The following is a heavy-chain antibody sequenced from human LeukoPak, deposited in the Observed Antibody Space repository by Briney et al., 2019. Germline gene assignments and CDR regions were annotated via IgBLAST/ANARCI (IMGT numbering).Heavy chain of an antibody. CDR3: ARPVAATIVDAFDI. CDR2: IYPGDSDT. D-gene: IGHD2-15*01. Sequence: GESLQISCKGSGYSFTSYWIGWVRPMPGKGLEWMGIIYPGDSDTRYSPSFQGQVTISADKSISTAYLQWSSLKASDTAMYYCARPVAATIVDAFDIWGQGTMVTVSS. J-gene: IGHJ3*02. V-gene: IGHV5-51*01. CDR1: GYSFTSYW.